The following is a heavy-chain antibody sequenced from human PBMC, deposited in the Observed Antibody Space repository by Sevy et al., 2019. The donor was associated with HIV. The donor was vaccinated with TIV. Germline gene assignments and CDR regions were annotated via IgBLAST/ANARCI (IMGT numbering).Heavy chain of an antibody. V-gene: IGHV3-21*01. J-gene: IGHJ4*02. CDR1: GFVFSSNT. CDR3: ARDMDYGSGSIVYDY. Sequence: GGSLRLSCAASGFVFSSNTMNWVRQSPGKGLEWVSSISSSSRYIFYADSAKGRFTISRDNARNSLYLQMNSLTAEDTAVYYCARDMDYGSGSIVYDYWGQGTLVTVSS. D-gene: IGHD3-10*01. CDR2: ISSSSRYI.